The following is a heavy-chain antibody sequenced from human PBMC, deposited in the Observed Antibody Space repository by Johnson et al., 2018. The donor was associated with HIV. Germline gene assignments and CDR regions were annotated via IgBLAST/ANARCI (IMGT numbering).Heavy chain of an antibody. CDR1: GFTFSSYG. CDR2: VTGTGGDT. CDR3: TREWELIWYAFDI. D-gene: IGHD3-10*01. Sequence: VQLLESGGGLVQPGGSLRLSCAASGFTFSSYGMSWVRQAPGKGLEWVSGVTGTGGDTYYAESVKGRFTISRDNSKNTLYLQMNSLKTEDTAVYYCTREWELIWYAFDIWGQGTMVTVSS. J-gene: IGHJ3*02. V-gene: IGHV3-23*01.